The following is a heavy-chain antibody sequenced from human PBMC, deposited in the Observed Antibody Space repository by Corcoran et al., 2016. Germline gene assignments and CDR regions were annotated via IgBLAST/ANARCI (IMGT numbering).Heavy chain of an antibody. D-gene: IGHD6-13*01. CDR2: IIPIFGTA. V-gene: IGHV1-69*01. CDR3: ASDRPGIAAAARGWFDP. J-gene: IGHJ5*02. Sequence: QVQLVQSGAEVKKPGSSVKVSCKASGGTFSSYAISWVRQAPGQGLEWMGGIIPIFGTANYAQKFQGRVTITADESTSTAYMELSSLRSEDTAVYYCASDRPGIAAAARGWFDPWGQGTLVTVSS. CDR1: GGTFSSYA.